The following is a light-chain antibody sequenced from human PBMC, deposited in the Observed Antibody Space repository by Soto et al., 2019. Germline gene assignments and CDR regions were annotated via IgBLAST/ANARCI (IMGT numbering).Light chain of an antibody. Sequence: VIWMTQSPSFLSAIRGDRVTISCRMSQDIGHYLARYRQKPGKAPELLIYDTSRLQTGAPSRFSGSGSGTYFTLTISSLQSEDFATYYCQQYYTFPLYTFGQGTKLEI. CDR2: DTS. J-gene: IGKJ2*01. CDR3: QQYYTFPLYT. V-gene: IGKV1D-8*01. CDR1: QDIGHY.